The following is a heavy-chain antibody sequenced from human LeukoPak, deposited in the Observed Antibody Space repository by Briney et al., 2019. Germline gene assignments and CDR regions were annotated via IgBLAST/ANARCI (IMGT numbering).Heavy chain of an antibody. CDR3: AKGARVDYDFWSGYSSDG. V-gene: IGHV3-21*01. D-gene: IGHD3-3*01. Sequence: PGGSLRLSCAASGFTFSSYSMNWVRQAPGKGLEWVSSISSSSSYIYYADSVKGRFTISRDNAKNSLYLQMNSLRAEDTAVYYCAKGARVDYDFWSGYSSDGWGQGTLVTVSS. J-gene: IGHJ4*02. CDR2: ISSSSSYI. CDR1: GFTFSSYS.